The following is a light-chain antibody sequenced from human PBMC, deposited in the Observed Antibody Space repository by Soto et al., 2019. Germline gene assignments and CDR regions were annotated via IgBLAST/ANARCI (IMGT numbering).Light chain of an antibody. J-gene: IGLJ1*01. Sequence: QSVLTQPRSVSGSPGQSVTISCTGTSSDVGGYIYFSWYQQYPAKAPKVMIYDVSRRPSGVPDRFSGSKSGNTASLTISGLQAEDEAVYFCTSPTPGSLYVFGTGTKVTVL. CDR3: TSPTPGSLYV. V-gene: IGLV2-11*01. CDR2: DVS. CDR1: SSDVGGYIY.